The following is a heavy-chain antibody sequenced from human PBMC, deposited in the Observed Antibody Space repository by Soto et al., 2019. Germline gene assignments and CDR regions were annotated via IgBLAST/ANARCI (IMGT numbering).Heavy chain of an antibody. CDR1: GFTFSSYG. D-gene: IGHD3-22*01. V-gene: IGHV3-30*03. CDR2: ISYDGSNK. J-gene: IGHJ5*02. Sequence: QPGGSLRLSCAASGFTFSSYGMHWVRQAPGKGLEWVAVISYDGSNKYYADSVKGRFTISRDNSKNTLYLQMNSLRAEDTAVYYCARFADRIYYYDSSGYRTWFDPWGQGTLVTVSS. CDR3: ARFADRIYYYDSSGYRTWFDP.